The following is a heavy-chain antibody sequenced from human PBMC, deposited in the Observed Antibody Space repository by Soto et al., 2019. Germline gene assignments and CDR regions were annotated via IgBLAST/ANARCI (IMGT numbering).Heavy chain of an antibody. CDR1: GDSVSSNSAA. CDR2: TYYRSKWYR. J-gene: IGHJ4*02. CDR3: ARDGGSSYGFFDY. D-gene: IGHD5-18*01. Sequence: QVQLQQSGPGLVKPSQTLSLTCAISGDSVSSNSAAWNWFRQSPSRGLEWLGRTYYRSKWYRNYAGCVESQATIHPSTSKNQFSLQLNAVTPEDTAGYYCARDGGSSYGFFDYWGQGTLVTVST. V-gene: IGHV6-1*01.